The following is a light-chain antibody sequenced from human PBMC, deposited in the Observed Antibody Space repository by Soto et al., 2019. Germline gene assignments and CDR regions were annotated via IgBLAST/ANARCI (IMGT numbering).Light chain of an antibody. CDR2: NVN. V-gene: IGLV2-11*01. Sequence: QSDLIQPPSVSRSPGQSVTISCTGTSSDVGSYDYVSWYQQHPGTVPKPMIYNVNTQPSGVPDRFSGSKSGNTASMTISGLQADDVSCYECCSYTSCVTYVFG. J-gene: IGLJ1*01. CDR1: SSDVGSYDY. CDR3: CSYTSCVTYV.